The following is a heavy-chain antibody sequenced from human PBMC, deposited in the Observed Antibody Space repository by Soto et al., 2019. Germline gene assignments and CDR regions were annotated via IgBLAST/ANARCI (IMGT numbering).Heavy chain of an antibody. D-gene: IGHD4-17*01. CDR2: INHSGST. CDR3: ARSFATTGVWYFDY. V-gene: IGHV4-34*01. J-gene: IGHJ4*02. Sequence: SETLSLTCAVYGGSFSGYYLSWIRQPPGKGLEWIGEINHSGSTNYNPSLKSRVTISVDTSKNQFSLKLSSVTAADTAVYYCARSFATTGVWYFDYWGQGTLVTVSS. CDR1: GGSFSGYY.